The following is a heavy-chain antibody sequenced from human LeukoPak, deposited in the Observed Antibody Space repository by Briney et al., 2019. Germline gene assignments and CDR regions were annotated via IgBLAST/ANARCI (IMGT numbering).Heavy chain of an antibody. J-gene: IGHJ5*02. Sequence: GRSLRLSCAASGFTFSSYAIHWVRQAPGKGLEWVAVISYDGSNKYYADSVKGRFTIYRDNSKNTLYLQTNSLRAEDTAVYYCARDISMVRVNWFDPWGQGTLVTVSS. V-gene: IGHV3-30*04. D-gene: IGHD3-10*01. CDR2: ISYDGSNK. CDR3: ARDISMVRVNWFDP. CDR1: GFTFSSYA.